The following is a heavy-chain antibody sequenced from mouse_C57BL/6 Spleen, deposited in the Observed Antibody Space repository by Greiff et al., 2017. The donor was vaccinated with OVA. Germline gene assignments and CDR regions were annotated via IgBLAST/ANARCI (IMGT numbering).Heavy chain of an antibody. CDR3: ARLDGGFAY. J-gene: IGHJ3*01. CDR2: IYPNSGST. V-gene: IGHV1-64*01. Sequence: QVQLQQPGAELVKPGASVKLSCKASGYTFTSYWMHWVKQRPGQGLEWIGMIYPNSGSTNYNEKFKSKATLPVDNTSSTAYMPRSSLTSEDSAVYYCARLDGGFAYWGQGTLVTVSA. CDR1: GYTFTSYW.